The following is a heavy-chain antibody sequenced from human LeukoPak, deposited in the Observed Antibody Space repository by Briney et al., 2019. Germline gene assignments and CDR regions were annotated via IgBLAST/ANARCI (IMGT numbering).Heavy chain of an antibody. J-gene: IGHJ5*02. Sequence: PSETLSLTCTVSGGSISSSSYYWGWIRQPPGKGLEWIGSIYYSGSTYYNPSLKSRVTISVDTSKNQFSLKLSSVTAADTAVYYCARLNYYDSSGYYNWFDPWGQGTLVTVSS. CDR1: GGSISSSSYY. D-gene: IGHD3-22*01. V-gene: IGHV4-39*01. CDR3: ARLNYYDSSGYYNWFDP. CDR2: IYYSGST.